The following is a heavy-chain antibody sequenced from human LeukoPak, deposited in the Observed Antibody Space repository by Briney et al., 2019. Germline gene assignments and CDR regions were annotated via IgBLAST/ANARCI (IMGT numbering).Heavy chain of an antibody. V-gene: IGHV3-7*03. J-gene: IGHJ4*02. Sequence: GGSLRLSCAASGFTFGTYWMSWVRQAPGKGLEWVVNIHQDGSEEYYVDSVKGRFTISRDNAKNSLYLHMNSLRAEDTAVYYCAKDEVLAIFGAVNDYWGQGTLVTVSS. CDR1: GFTFGTYW. CDR3: AKDEVLAIFGAVNDY. CDR2: IHQDGSEE. D-gene: IGHD3-3*01.